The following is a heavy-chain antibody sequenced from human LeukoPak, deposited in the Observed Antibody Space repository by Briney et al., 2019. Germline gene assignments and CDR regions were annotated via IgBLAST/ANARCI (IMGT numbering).Heavy chain of an antibody. CDR2: INPNSGGT. J-gene: IGHJ6*02. CDR3: ARDPLNYYDSGGGGDYNGMDV. Sequence: ASVKVSCKASGYTFTGYHMHWVRQAPGQGLEWMGWINPNSGGTIYAQKFQGRVTMTRDTSISTAYMELSRPRSDDTAVYYCARDPLNYYDSGGGGDYNGMDVWGQGTTVTVSS. V-gene: IGHV1-2*02. CDR1: GYTFTGYH. D-gene: IGHD3-22*01.